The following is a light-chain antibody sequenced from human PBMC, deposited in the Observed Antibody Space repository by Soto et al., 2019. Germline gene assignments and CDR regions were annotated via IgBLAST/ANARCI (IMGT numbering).Light chain of an antibody. CDR1: SSDVGYYNY. CDR2: EVS. J-gene: IGLJ1*01. Sequence: QSVLTQPASVSGSPGQSITISCTGTSSDVGYYNYVSWYQQYPGKLPKLMIYEVSNLPSGDPNRFSGSKSCSTKSLNISGLQAEDEAEYYCCSRGSDFTYVCGTGTKVTVL. V-gene: IGLV2-14*01. CDR3: CSRGSDFTYV.